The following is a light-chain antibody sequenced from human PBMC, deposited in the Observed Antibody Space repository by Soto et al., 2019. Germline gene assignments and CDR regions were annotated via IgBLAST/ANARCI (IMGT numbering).Light chain of an antibody. CDR1: QSVSSN. V-gene: IGKV3-15*01. CDR2: GAS. CDR3: QQYNNWPPIT. Sequence: EIVMTQSPATLSVSPGERATLSCRARQSVSSNLAWYQKKPDQAPRLLIYGASTRATGIPARFSGSGSGTELTLTISSLQHEDFAVYYCQQYNNWPPITVGQGTRLEIK. J-gene: IGKJ5*01.